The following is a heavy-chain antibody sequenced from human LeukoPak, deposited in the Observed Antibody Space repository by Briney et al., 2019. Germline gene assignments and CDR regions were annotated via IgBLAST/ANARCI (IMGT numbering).Heavy chain of an antibody. D-gene: IGHD3-16*02. CDR2: INHSGST. J-gene: IGHJ4*02. Sequence: PSETPSLTCAVYGGSFSGYYWSWIRQPPGKGLEWIGEINHSGSTNYNPSLKSRVPISVDTSKNQFSLKLSSVTAADTAVYYCARDRSYVWGSYRYTVDYFDYWGQGTLVTVSS. CDR3: ARDRSYVWGSYRYTVDYFDY. V-gene: IGHV4-34*01. CDR1: GGSFSGYY.